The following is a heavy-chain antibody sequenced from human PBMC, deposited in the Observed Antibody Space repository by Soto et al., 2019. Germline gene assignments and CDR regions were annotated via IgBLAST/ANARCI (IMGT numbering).Heavy chain of an antibody. V-gene: IGHV3-30*18. CDR2: ISYDGSNK. CDR1: GFTFSSYG. CDR3: AKNAPYYYDSSGYYGPLDY. D-gene: IGHD3-22*01. Sequence: GGSLRLSCAASGFTFSSYGIHWVRQAPGKGLEWVALISYDGSNKYYADSVKGRFTISRDNSKNTLYLQMNSLRAEDTAMYYCAKNAPYYYDSSGYYGPLDYGGQGTLVTVSS. J-gene: IGHJ4*02.